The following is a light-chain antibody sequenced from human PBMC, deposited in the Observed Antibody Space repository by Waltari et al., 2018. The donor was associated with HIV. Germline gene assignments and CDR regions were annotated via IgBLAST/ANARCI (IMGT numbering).Light chain of an antibody. CDR1: SGPVTSGHY. Sequence: QAVVTQEPSLTVSPGGTVTLTCSSSSGPVTSGHYPYWFQQKPGQAPRTLIYDTSSSQSWTPTRFSGSLLGGKAALTLSGAQPEDEAEYYCLLSYAGSRPVIFGGGTQLTVL. V-gene: IGLV7-46*01. CDR2: DTS. J-gene: IGLJ2*01. CDR3: LLSYAGSRPVI.